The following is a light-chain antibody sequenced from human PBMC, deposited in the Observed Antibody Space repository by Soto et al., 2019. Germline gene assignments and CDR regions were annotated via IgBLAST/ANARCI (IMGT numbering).Light chain of an antibody. J-gene: IGKJ4*01. V-gene: IGKV1-5*01. CDR1: QSVGSW. CDR2: DAS. Sequence: DIQMTQSPSTLSASVGDRVTISCRASQSVGSWLAWYQQKPGKAPKFLIYDASTLESGVPSRFSGSGSGTEFTLTISSLQPDDFATYYCQRYDNYPLTFGGGTKVDI. CDR3: QRYDNYPLT.